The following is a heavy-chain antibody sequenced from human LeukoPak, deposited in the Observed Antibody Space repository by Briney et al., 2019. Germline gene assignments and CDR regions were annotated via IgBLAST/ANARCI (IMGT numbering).Heavy chain of an antibody. V-gene: IGHV4-4*02. Sequence: SETLSLTCAVSGGSISSSNWWSWVRQPPGKGLEWIGEIYHSGSINYNPSLKSQVTISVDKSKNQFSLKLSSVTAADTAVYYCARGGVSGHAFDIWGQGTMVTVSS. J-gene: IGHJ3*02. CDR2: IYHSGSI. CDR1: GGSISSSNW. D-gene: IGHD5/OR15-5a*01. CDR3: ARGGVSGHAFDI.